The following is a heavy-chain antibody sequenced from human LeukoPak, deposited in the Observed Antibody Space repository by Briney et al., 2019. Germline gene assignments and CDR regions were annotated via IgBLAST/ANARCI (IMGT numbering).Heavy chain of an antibody. J-gene: IGHJ4*02. CDR3: VRAVYCSGGSCTLLPPL. CDR2: IGSGADT. Sequence: SGGSLRLSCAASGYAFRSYDMHWAPQATGKGLVWVSGIGSGADTYYAGSVKGRFTISRDNVKNSLYLQMNSLRAGDTAVYYCVRAVYCSGGSCTLLPPLWGQGALVTVSS. V-gene: IGHV3-13*04. D-gene: IGHD2-15*01. CDR1: GYAFRSYD.